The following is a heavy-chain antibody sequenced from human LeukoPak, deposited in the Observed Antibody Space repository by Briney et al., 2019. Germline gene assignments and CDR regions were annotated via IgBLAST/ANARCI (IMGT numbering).Heavy chain of an antibody. J-gene: IGHJ4*02. CDR1: GGSFSGYY. CDR2: INHSGST. V-gene: IGHV4-34*01. D-gene: IGHD3-10*01. CDR3: ARPEKGSRSPLYQDY. Sequence: SETLSLTCAVYGGSFSGYYWSWTRQPPGKGLEWIGEINHSGSTNYDPSLKSRVTISVDTSKNQFSLKLSSVTAADTAVYYCARPEKGSRSPLYQDYWGQGTLVTVSS.